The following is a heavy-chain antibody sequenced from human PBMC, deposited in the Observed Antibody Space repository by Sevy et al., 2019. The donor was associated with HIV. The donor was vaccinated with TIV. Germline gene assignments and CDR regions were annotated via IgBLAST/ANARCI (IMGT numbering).Heavy chain of an antibody. J-gene: IGHJ4*02. D-gene: IGHD3-16*01. CDR1: GFTFTRYA. Sequence: GGSLRLSCEASGFTFTRYAFHWVRQAPGKGLEWVAVISKEGTNKYYIDSVKGRFTISRDNSRNTLFLQMERLRAEDTAMYFCARDPHAVPHWGSSDSWGQGTLVTVSS. V-gene: IGHV3-30-3*01. CDR2: ISKEGTNK. CDR3: ARDPHAVPHWGSSDS.